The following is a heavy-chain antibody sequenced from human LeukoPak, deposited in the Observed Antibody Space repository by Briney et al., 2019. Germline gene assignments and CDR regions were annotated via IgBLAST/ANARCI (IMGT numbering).Heavy chain of an antibody. CDR3: PREPERWGNYCDH. J-gene: IGHJ4*02. CDR2: TWYDGTNK. V-gene: IGHV3-33*01. D-gene: IGHD7-27*01. Sequence: GRSLRLSCVASGFTFSSYGMHWVRQAPGKGLEWVAVTWYDGTNKYYADSVKGRFNISRDNSKNTLFLQMNSLRAEDTAVYYCPREPERWGNYCDHWGQGTLVNVSS. CDR1: GFTFSSYG.